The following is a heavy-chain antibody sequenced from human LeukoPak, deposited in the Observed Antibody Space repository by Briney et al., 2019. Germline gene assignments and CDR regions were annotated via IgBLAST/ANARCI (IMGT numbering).Heavy chain of an antibody. Sequence: GGSLRLSCAASGFTFSSYAMSWVRQAPGKGLEWVSAISGSGGSTYYADSVKGRFTISRDNSKNTLYLQMNSLRAEDTAVYYCATNTIFGVAYFDYWGPGTLVTVSS. CDR3: ATNTIFGVAYFDY. CDR2: ISGSGGST. V-gene: IGHV3-23*01. D-gene: IGHD3-3*01. J-gene: IGHJ4*02. CDR1: GFTFSSYA.